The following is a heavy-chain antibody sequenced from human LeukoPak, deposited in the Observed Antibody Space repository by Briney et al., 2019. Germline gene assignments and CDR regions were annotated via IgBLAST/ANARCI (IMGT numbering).Heavy chain of an antibody. V-gene: IGHV1-2*02. CDR3: AREGSYCVGGDCYSFDF. D-gene: IGHD2-21*02. Sequence: ASVTVSFKASGYRFISNYIQWVRQAPGLGPEWVGWMHPGNGNTRYAEKFQGRVTMTRDTSINTAYLDLNSLRSDDTAVYYCAREGSYCVGGDCYSFDFWGQGTLITVSS. CDR2: MHPGNGNT. J-gene: IGHJ4*02. CDR1: GYRFISNY.